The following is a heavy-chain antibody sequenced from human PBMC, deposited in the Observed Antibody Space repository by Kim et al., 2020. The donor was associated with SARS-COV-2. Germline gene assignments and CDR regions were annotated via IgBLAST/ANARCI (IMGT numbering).Heavy chain of an antibody. CDR2: INPSGGST. J-gene: IGHJ4*02. CDR1: GYTFTSYY. V-gene: IGHV1-46*01. Sequence: ASVKVSCKASGYTFTSYYMHWVRQAPGQGLEWMGIINPSGGSTSYAQKFQGRVTMTRDTSTSTVYMELSSLRSEDTAVYYCARDRYVDTMVREPAYYFDYWGQGTRVTVSS. D-gene: IGHD3-10*01. CDR3: ARDRYVDTMVREPAYYFDY.